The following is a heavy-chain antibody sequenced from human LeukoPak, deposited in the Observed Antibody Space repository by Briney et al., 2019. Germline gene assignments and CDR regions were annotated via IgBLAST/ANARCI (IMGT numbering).Heavy chain of an antibody. CDR1: GGSISSSSYY. Sequence: SETLSLTCTVSGGSISSSSYYWGWIRQPPGKGLEWIGSIYYSGSTYYNPSLKSRVTISVDTSKNQFSLKLSSVTAADTAVYYCARNNEARYCSGGSCYRYYYYYYMDVWGKGTTVTISS. J-gene: IGHJ6*03. CDR2: IYYSGST. V-gene: IGHV4-39*01. CDR3: ARNNEARYCSGGSCYRYYYYYYMDV. D-gene: IGHD2-15*01.